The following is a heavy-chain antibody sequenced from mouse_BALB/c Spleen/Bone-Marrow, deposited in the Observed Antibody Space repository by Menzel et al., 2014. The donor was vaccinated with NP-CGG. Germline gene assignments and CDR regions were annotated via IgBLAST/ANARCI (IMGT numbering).Heavy chain of an antibody. CDR3: TRRSLLYDYYSMDY. J-gene: IGHJ4*01. CDR2: INPSNGGT. Sequence: VKLQESGAELVKPGASVKLSCKASGYTFTSYYLYWVKQRPGQGLEWIGEINPSNGGTNFNERFKSKASLTVDKSSSTAYMQLNSLTSEDSAVYYCTRRSLLYDYYSMDYWGQGTSVTVSS. CDR1: GYTFTSYY. V-gene: IGHV1S81*02. D-gene: IGHD2-12*01.